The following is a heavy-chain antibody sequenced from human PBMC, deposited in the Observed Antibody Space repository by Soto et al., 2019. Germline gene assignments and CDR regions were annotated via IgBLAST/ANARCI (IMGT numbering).Heavy chain of an antibody. CDR1: GGSVYSGSYY. Sequence: ALVPLSLTCSVSGGSVYSGSYYCSWIRQPPGKGLEWIGYIYYTGSTNYNPSLKSRVTISVDTSKNQFSLKLSSVTAADTAVYYCARVVLGYCSGGSCYPYYFDYWGQGTLVTVSS. D-gene: IGHD2-15*01. J-gene: IGHJ4*02. CDR3: ARVVLGYCSGGSCYPYYFDY. CDR2: IYYTGST. V-gene: IGHV4-61*01.